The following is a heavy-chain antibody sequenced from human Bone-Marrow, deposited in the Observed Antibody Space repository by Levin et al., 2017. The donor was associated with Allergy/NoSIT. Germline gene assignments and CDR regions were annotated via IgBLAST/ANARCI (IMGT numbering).Heavy chain of an antibody. Sequence: SQTLSLTCAVSGDSISSISWWSWVRQPPGRGLEWIGEISNAEITKYNPSLMSRVTISSDKSKNQLSLWLNSVTAADTAVYYCAKHSGNSFGYWGQGTLVTVSS. V-gene: IGHV4-4*02. CDR2: ISNAEIT. J-gene: IGHJ4*02. D-gene: IGHD1-26*01. CDR1: GDSISSISW. CDR3: AKHSGNSFGY.